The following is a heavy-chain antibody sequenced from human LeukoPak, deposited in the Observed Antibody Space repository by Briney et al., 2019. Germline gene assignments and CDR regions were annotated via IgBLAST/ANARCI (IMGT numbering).Heavy chain of an antibody. CDR2: ISSNGGST. D-gene: IGHD3-10*01. J-gene: IGHJ4*02. V-gene: IGHV3-64*01. Sequence: GGSLRLSCAASGFTFSSYAMHWVRQAPGEGLEYVSAISSNGGSTYYANSVKGRFTISRDNSKNTLYLQMGSLRAEDMAVYYCARTDYYGSEIDYWGQGTLVTVSS. CDR1: GFTFSSYA. CDR3: ARTDYYGSEIDY.